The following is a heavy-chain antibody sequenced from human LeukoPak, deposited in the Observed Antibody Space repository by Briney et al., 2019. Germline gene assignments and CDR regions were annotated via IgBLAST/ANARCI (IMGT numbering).Heavy chain of an antibody. Sequence: SGGSLRLSCAASGFNFNIYTMSWVRQAQGKGLEWISAVGSGGTRYYADSVKGWFTISRDNSANTVSLQMDSLRADDTAMYYCAKMRGMPREAYHFDRWGQGTLVAVSS. CDR1: GFNFNIYT. CDR2: VGSGGTR. D-gene: IGHD1-26*01. CDR3: AKMRGMPREAYHFDR. J-gene: IGHJ4*02. V-gene: IGHV3-23*01.